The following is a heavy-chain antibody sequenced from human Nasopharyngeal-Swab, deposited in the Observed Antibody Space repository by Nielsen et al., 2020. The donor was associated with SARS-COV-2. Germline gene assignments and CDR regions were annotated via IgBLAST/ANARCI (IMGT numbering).Heavy chain of an antibody. D-gene: IGHD3-10*01. V-gene: IGHV3-11*01. CDR1: GFTFSDYY. CDR2: ISSSGSTI. J-gene: IGHJ4*02. CDR3: ARDLGYYGSGSYFDY. Sequence: GSLRLSCAASGFTFSDYYMSWIRQAPGKGLEWISYISSSGSTIYYADSVKGRFTISRDTAKNSLYLQMNSLRAEDTAVYYCARDLGYYGSGSYFDYWGQGSLVTVSS.